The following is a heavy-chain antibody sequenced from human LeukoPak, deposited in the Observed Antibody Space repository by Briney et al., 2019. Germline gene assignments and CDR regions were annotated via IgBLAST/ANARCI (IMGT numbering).Heavy chain of an antibody. CDR2: INSDGSST. CDR1: GFTFSSYW. CDR3: AKDPYYDFWSGYPHYYYYGMDV. J-gene: IGHJ6*02. V-gene: IGHV3-74*01. D-gene: IGHD3-3*01. Sequence: GGSLRLSCAASGFTFSSYWMHWVRQAPGKGLVWVSRINSDGSSTSYADSVKGRFTISRDNAKNTLYLQMNSLRAEDTAVYYCAKDPYYDFWSGYPHYYYYGMDVWGQGTTVTVSS.